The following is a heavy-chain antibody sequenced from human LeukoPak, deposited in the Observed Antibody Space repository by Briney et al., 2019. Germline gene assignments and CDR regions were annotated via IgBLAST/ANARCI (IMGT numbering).Heavy chain of an antibody. CDR1: GGTFSSYA. J-gene: IGHJ4*02. CDR3: ARGFGFGELTRLFNY. Sequence: GASVKVSCKASGGTFSSYAISWVRQAPGQGLEWMGGIIPIFGTANYAQKFQGRVTITTDESTSTAYMELSSLRSEDTAVYYCARGFGFGELTRLFNYWGQGTLVTVSS. V-gene: IGHV1-69*05. D-gene: IGHD3-10*01. CDR2: IIPIFGTA.